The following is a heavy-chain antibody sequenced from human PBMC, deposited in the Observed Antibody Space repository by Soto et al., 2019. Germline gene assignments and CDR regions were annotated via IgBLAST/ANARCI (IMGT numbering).Heavy chain of an antibody. D-gene: IGHD1-20*01. CDR1: GYTFTSYD. CDR2: MNPNSGNT. J-gene: IGHJ1*01. CDR3: ARALRYITGTGYFQH. V-gene: IGHV1-8*01. Sequence: ASVKVSCKASGYTFTSYDINWVRQATGQGLEWMGWMNPNSGNTGYAQKFQGRVTMTRNTSISTAYMELSSLRSEDTAVYYCARALRYITGTGYFQHWGQGTLVTVSS.